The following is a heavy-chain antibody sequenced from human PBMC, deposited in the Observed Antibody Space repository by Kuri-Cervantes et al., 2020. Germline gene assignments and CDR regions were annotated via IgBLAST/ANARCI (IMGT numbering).Heavy chain of an antibody. Sequence: GSLRLSCAASGFTFSNAWMSWIRQPPGKGLEWIGEINHSGSTNYNPSLKSRVTISVDTSKNQLSLKLSSVTAADTAVYYCELNYDSSSTTPIWGRGTLVTVSS. D-gene: IGHD3-22*01. CDR3: ELNYDSSSTTPI. V-gene: IGHV4-34*08. CDR2: INHSGST. J-gene: IGHJ2*01. CDR1: GFTFSNAW.